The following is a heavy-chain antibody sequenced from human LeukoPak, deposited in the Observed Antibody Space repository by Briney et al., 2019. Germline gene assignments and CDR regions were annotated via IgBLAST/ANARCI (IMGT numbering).Heavy chain of an antibody. V-gene: IGHV3-7*03. D-gene: IGHD6-6*01. Sequence: GGSLRLSCAVSGFTFSGFWTSWSRQAPGKGLEWVASINSDGSEGYYADVVKGRFTISRDNAKNSLYLQINSLRAEDTAVYYCARSSYSSSSSVWGQGTMVTVSS. CDR2: INSDGSEG. CDR1: GFTFSGFW. CDR3: ARSSYSSSSSV. J-gene: IGHJ3*01.